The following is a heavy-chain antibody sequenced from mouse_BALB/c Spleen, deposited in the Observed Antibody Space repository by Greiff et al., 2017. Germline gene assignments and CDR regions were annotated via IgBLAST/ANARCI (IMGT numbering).Heavy chain of an antibody. D-gene: IGHD6-1*01. V-gene: IGHV1-14*01. CDR1: GYTFTSYV. CDR2: INPYNDGT. J-gene: IGHJ3*01. CDR3: AKRGKTSPGLFAY. Sequence: LVESGPELVKPGASVKMSCKASGYTFTSYVMHWVKQKPGQGLEWIGYINPYNDGTKYNEKFKGKATLTSDKSSSTAYMELSSLTSEDSAVYYCAKRGKTSPGLFAYWGQGTLVTVSA.